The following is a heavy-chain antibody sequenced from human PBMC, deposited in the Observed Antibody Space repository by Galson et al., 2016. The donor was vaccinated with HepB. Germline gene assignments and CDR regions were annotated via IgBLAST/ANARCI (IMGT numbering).Heavy chain of an antibody. Sequence: SLRLSCAASGFTFSSYGMHWVRQAPGKGLEWVAVIWYDGSNKYYADSVQGRFTISRDNSKNTLYLQMNSLRAEDTAVYYCARGRPYCSSTSCYPTYHYYYGMDVWGQGTTVTVSS. CDR3: ARGRPYCSSTSCYPTYHYYYGMDV. D-gene: IGHD2-2*01. CDR1: GFTFSSYG. V-gene: IGHV3-33*01. CDR2: IWYDGSNK. J-gene: IGHJ6*02.